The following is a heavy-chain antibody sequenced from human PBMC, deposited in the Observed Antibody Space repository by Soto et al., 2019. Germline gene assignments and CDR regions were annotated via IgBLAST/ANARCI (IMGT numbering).Heavy chain of an antibody. V-gene: IGHV1-18*01. CDR3: ARAGYCTNGVCLHADGMDV. J-gene: IGHJ6*02. D-gene: IGHD2-8*01. Sequence: ASVKVSCKASGYTFTSYGISWVRQAPGQGLEWMGWISAYNGNTNYAQKLQGRVTMTTDTSTSTAYMELRSLRSDDTAVYYCARAGYCTNGVCLHADGMDVWGQGTTVTVSS. CDR1: GYTFTSYG. CDR2: ISAYNGNT.